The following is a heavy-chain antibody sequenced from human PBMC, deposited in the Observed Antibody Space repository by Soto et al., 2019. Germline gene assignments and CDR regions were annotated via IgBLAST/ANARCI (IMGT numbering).Heavy chain of an antibody. V-gene: IGHV1-18*01. Sequence: GASVKVSCKASVYTFTSYGISWVRQAPGQGLEWMGWISAYNGNTNYAQTLQGRVTMSRDTSTSTAYMQMSSLRADDTAVYYCARVESHYDYVWGSYRPRGPFFHYWGQGTLVTVSS. J-gene: IGHJ4*02. CDR3: ARVESHYDYVWGSYRPRGPFFHY. CDR2: ISAYNGNT. CDR1: VYTFTSYG. D-gene: IGHD3-16*02.